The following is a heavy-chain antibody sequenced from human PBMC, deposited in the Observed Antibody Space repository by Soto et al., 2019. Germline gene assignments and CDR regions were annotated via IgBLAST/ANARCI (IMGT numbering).Heavy chain of an antibody. CDR2: VGGTGHGP. J-gene: IGHJ5*02. Sequence: EVQLLESGGGVVRPGGSLRLSCATSGFNFGDYAMAWVRQAPGKGLEWVASVGGTGHGPNHADSVRGRFSVSRDNSKSTLYLQMNSLRAEDTAVYYCAKTDHFGVVTDNWFDPWGQGTQVTVSS. CDR3: AKTDHFGVVTDNWFDP. V-gene: IGHV3-23*01. D-gene: IGHD3-3*01. CDR1: GFNFGDYA.